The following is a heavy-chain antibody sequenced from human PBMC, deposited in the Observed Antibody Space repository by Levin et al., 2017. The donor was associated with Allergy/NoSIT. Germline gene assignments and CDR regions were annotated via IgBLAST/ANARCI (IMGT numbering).Heavy chain of an antibody. CDR1: GFTFSNSA. Sequence: PVASVKVSCKASGFTFSNSAVQWVRQTRGQRLEWIGWIVVGSGDTNYSQNFHERVTITRDMSTSTAYMELSSLRSEDTAVYYCAAPPTYDFHYWGQGTLVTVSS. CDR2: IVVGSGDT. J-gene: IGHJ4*02. V-gene: IGHV1-58*01. D-gene: IGHD3-3*01. CDR3: AAPPTYDFHY.